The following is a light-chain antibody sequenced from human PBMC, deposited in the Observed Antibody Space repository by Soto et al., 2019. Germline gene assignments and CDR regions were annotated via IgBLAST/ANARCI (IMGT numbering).Light chain of an antibody. Sequence: DIQMTQSPSPLSASVGDRVTITCRASQSIGTWLAWYQQKPGKAPKVLIYKASSLESGVPSRFSGSGSGTEFTLSISSLQRDDFATYYCQQYNTYSWTFGQGAKVDIK. J-gene: IGKJ1*01. CDR1: QSIGTW. CDR2: KAS. CDR3: QQYNTYSWT. V-gene: IGKV1-5*03.